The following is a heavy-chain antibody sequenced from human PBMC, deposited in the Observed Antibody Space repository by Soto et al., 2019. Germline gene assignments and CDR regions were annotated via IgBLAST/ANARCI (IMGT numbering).Heavy chain of an antibody. CDR2: ISAYNGNT. V-gene: IGHV1-18*01. Sequence: ASVKVSCKASGYTFTSYGISWVRQAPGQGLEWMGWISAYNGNTNYAQKLQGRVTMTTDTSTSTAYMELRSLRSDDTAVYYCARDKGYSSGWYDYYIDVWGKGTTVTVSS. J-gene: IGHJ6*03. D-gene: IGHD6-19*01. CDR3: ARDKGYSSGWYDYYIDV. CDR1: GYTFTSYG.